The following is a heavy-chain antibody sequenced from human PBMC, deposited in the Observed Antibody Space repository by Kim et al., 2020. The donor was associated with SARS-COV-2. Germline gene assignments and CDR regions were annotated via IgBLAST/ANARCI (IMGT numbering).Heavy chain of an antibody. D-gene: IGHD4-17*01. CDR1: GYTFISYG. CDR2: INTYNGDT. J-gene: IGHJ5*01. CDR3: ARVSSDYGYPHWFDS. V-gene: IGHV1-18*01. Sequence: ASVKVSCKTSGYTFISYGVTWVRQAPGQGVEWMGWINTYNGDTHYAQKVQGRVMMTTDTSTSTAYMELRSLTSDDTAMYYCARVSSDYGYPHWFDSWGQGTQITVSS.